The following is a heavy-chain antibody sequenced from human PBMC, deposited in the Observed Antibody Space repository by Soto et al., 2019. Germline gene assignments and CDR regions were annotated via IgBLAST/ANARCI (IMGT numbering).Heavy chain of an antibody. Sequence: GGSLRLSCAASGFTFTTYWMTWVRQAPGKGLEWVANIKQDGSEKFYVGSVKGRFTISRDNAQNSLLLQMNRLRAEDTAVYYCTRDKGDKVAYGMDVWGQGTTVTVSS. V-gene: IGHV3-7*01. D-gene: IGHD3-16*01. CDR2: IKQDGSEK. J-gene: IGHJ6*02. CDR1: GFTFTTYW. CDR3: TRDKGDKVAYGMDV.